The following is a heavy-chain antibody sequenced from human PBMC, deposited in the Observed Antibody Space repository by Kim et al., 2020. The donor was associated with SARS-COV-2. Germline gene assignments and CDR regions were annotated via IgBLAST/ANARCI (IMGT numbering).Heavy chain of an antibody. CDR2: IKESGSEK. CDR1: GFTFSNYW. V-gene: IGHV3-7*03. CDR3: ARCSVAVPGDDF. Sequence: GGSLRLSCVTSGFTFSNYWMSWVRQAPGKGLEWVANIKESGSEKYYVDSVRGRFTISRDNARNSLYLQMNSLRVEDTAVYYCARCSVAVPGDDFWGQGILVTVS. D-gene: IGHD6-19*01. J-gene: IGHJ4*02.